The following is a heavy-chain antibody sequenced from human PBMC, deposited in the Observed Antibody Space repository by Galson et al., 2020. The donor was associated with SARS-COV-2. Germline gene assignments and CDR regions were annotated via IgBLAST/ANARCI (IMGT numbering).Heavy chain of an antibody. D-gene: IGHD5-12*01. Sequence: GGSLRLSCAASGFTFSDYYMSWIRQAPGKGLEWVSYISSSSSYTNYADSVKGRFTISRDNAKNSLYLQMNSLRAEDTAVYYCARVRDLSGYDSRWFDYWGQGTLVTVSS. CDR3: ARVRDLSGYDSRWFDY. CDR2: ISSSSSYT. CDR1: GFTFSDYY. J-gene: IGHJ4*02. V-gene: IGHV3-11*06.